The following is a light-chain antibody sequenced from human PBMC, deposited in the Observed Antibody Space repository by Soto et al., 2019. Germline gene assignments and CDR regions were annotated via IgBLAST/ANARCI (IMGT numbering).Light chain of an antibody. V-gene: IGKV1-5*03. Sequence: DIQMTQSPSTLSASIGDRVTITCRASQSISNFLAWYQQKPGKAPKLLIYKASSLESGVPSRFSGSGPGTEFTLTISSLQPDDLATYYCQQYNSSFGQGTKVEIK. J-gene: IGKJ1*01. CDR3: QQYNSS. CDR1: QSISNF. CDR2: KAS.